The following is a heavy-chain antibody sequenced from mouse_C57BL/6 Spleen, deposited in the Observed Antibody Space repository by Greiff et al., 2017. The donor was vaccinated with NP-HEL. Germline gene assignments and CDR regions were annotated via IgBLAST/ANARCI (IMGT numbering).Heavy chain of an antibody. D-gene: IGHD3-2*02. CDR1: GYTFTGYW. CDR2: ILPGSGST. Sequence: QVQLQQSGAELMKPGASVKLSCKATGYTFTGYWIEWVKQRPGHGLEWIGEILPGSGSTNYNEKFKGKATFTADTSSNTAYMQLSSLTTKDSSIYYCARSTAQATSWFAYWGQGTLVTVSA. CDR3: ARSTAQATSWFAY. V-gene: IGHV1-9*01. J-gene: IGHJ3*01.